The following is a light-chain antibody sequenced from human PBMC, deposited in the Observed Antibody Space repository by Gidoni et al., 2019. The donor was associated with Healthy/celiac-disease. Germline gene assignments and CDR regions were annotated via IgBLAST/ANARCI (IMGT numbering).Light chain of an antibody. J-gene: IGKJ4*01. CDR3: QQYGSSPLT. Sequence: LSPGERATLSCRASQSVSSSYLAWYQQKPGQAPRLLIYGASSRATGIPDRFSGSGSGTDFTLTISRLEPEDFAVYYCQQYGSSPLTFXGXTKVEIK. CDR2: GAS. V-gene: IGKV3-20*01. CDR1: QSVSSSY.